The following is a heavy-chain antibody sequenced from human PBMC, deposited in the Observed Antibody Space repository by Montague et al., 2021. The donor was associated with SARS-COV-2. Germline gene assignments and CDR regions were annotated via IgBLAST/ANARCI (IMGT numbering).Heavy chain of an antibody. CDR3: ANDGKAFAWDNLDI. CDR1: RDSISSHNYF. J-gene: IGHJ3*02. V-gene: IGHV4-39*07. CDR2: VDNSGLN. Sequence: SETLSLTCTVSRDSISSHNYFWAWIRQPPGRGLGWIGSVDNSGLNFYKPSLESRVTILVDTSKQQFSLKVNFVTAADTAVYYCANDGKAFAWDNLDIWGQGTMVTVSS. D-gene: IGHD1-14*01.